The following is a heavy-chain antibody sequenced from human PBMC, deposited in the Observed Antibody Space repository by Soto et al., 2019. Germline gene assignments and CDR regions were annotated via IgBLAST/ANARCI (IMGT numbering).Heavy chain of an antibody. D-gene: IGHD3-10*01. CDR1: GFTLTYA. V-gene: IGHV3-23*05. CDR2: MNGAATST. J-gene: IGHJ6*02. CDR3: ARGGADHYNYGMDV. Sequence: QLSESGGGLRQPGGSLTLSCAASGFTLTYAMTWVRQPPGKGLEWVSSMNGAATSTSYADSVKGRFTMSRDNSKNTLFLEMSTLRHEDTGVYYCARGGADHYNYGMDVWGQGTTVIVSS.